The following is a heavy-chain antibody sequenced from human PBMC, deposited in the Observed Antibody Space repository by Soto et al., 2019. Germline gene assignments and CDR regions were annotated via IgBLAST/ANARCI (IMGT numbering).Heavy chain of an antibody. CDR3: ARSRYCSGGSCPLHFYY. Sequence: QVQLVQSGTEVKKPGASVKVSCKASGYTFSSHGINWVRQAPGQGPEWMGWISAYNGNTNYAQKVQGRVTMSTDTSTSTAYMELRSLRSDDTAVYYCARSRYCSGGSCPLHFYYCGQVTLVSVSS. CDR1: GYTFSSHG. V-gene: IGHV1-18*01. J-gene: IGHJ4*02. D-gene: IGHD2-15*01. CDR2: ISAYNGNT.